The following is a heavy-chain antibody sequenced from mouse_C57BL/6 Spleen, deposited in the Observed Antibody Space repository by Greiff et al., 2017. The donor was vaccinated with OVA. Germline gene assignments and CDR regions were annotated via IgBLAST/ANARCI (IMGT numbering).Heavy chain of an antibody. V-gene: IGHV5-6*01. CDR3: ARHRVTTSSYFDY. D-gene: IGHD2-5*01. Sequence: EVQLQQSGGDLVKPGGSLKLSCAASGFTFSSYGMSWVRQTPDKRLEWVATISSGGSYTYYPDSVKGRFTISRDNAKNTLYLQMSSLKSEDTAMYYCARHRVTTSSYFDYWGQGTTLTVSS. CDR2: ISSGGSYT. J-gene: IGHJ2*01. CDR1: GFTFSSYG.